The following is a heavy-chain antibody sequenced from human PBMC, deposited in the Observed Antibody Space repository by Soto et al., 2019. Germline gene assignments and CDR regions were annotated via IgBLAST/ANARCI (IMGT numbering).Heavy chain of an antibody. J-gene: IGHJ6*03. D-gene: IGHD2-15*01. CDR1: GFTFCSYG. V-gene: IGHV3-33*01. CDR3: ARDFPWSAPSWKAAGNMDV. Sequence: QLQLVESGGGVVQPGRSLRLSCAASGFTFCSYGMHWVRQAPGKGLEWVAVIWYDGSNKDYADSVKGRFTISRDNSKNTLYLQMNSLGAEDTAVYYCARDFPWSAPSWKAAGNMDVWGKGTTLTVSS. CDR2: IWYDGSNK.